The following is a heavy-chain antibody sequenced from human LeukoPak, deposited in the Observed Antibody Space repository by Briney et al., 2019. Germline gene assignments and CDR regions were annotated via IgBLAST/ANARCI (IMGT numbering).Heavy chain of an antibody. Sequence: SETLSLTCAVYGGSFSGYYWSWIRQPPGKGLEWIGEINHSGSTNYNPSLKSRVTISVDTSKNQFSLKLSSVTAADTAVYYCARGHRCSGGSCYSTDFDYCGQGTLVTVSS. J-gene: IGHJ4*02. CDR1: GGSFSGYY. CDR2: INHSGST. V-gene: IGHV4-34*01. D-gene: IGHD2-15*01. CDR3: ARGHRCSGGSCYSTDFDY.